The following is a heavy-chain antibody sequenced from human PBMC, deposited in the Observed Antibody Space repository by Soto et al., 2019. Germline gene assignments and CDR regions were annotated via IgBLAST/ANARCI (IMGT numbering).Heavy chain of an antibody. V-gene: IGHV1-18*01. CDR1: GYTFTSYG. J-gene: IGHJ4*02. D-gene: IGHD3-9*01. CDR3: VVALFDWLLDY. Sequence: GASVKVSCKASGYTFTSYGISWVRQAPGQGLEWMGWISAYNGNTNYAQKLQGRVTMTTDTSTSTAYMELRSLRSDDTAVYYCVVALFDWLLDYWGQGTLVTVSS. CDR2: ISAYNGNT.